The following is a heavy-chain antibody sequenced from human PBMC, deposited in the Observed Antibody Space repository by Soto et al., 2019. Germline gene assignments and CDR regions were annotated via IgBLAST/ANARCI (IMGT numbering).Heavy chain of an antibody. J-gene: IGHJ4*02. CDR2: TYHSEST. CDR3: ARVPDY. CDR1: GGSISSGGYS. V-gene: IGHV4-30-2*01. Sequence: QLQLLESGSGLVKPSQTLSLTCAVSGGSISSGGYSWGWIRQPPGKGLEWIGYTYHSESTYYNPYLKSRVTISVDRTKNQFSLRLSCVAAADTAVYYCARVPDYWGQGTLVTVSS.